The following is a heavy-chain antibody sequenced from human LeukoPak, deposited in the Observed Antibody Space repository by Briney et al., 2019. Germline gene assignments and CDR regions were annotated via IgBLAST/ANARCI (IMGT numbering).Heavy chain of an antibody. Sequence: GESLMISCEASGYNFADFWISWVRQMPGRGLEWMGRIDPEDSYTNYNPSFEGHVTISADKSINTAYLQLRSLKASDTAMYYCARGGYSSDWYYYFDPWGQGTLVTVSS. V-gene: IGHV5-10-1*01. CDR3: ARGGYSSDWYYYFDP. D-gene: IGHD6-19*01. CDR1: GYNFADFW. J-gene: IGHJ5*02. CDR2: IDPEDSYT.